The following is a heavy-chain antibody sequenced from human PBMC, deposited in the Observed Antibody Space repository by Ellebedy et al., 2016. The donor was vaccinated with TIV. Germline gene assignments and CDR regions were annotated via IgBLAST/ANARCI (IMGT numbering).Heavy chain of an antibody. D-gene: IGHD6-19*01. CDR2: IKQDGSEK. V-gene: IGHV3-7*01. CDR1: GFTFSNYW. CDR3: ARDQWLGRAYYFDY. Sequence: GESLKISCAASGFTFSNYWMSWVRQAPGKGLEWVANIKQDGSEKYYVDSVKGRFPISRDNAKNSLYLQMNSLRDEDTSVYYCARDQWLGRAYYFDYWGQGTLVTVSS. J-gene: IGHJ4*02.